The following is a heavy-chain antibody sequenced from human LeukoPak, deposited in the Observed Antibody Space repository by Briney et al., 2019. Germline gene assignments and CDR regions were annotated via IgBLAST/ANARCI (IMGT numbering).Heavy chain of an antibody. CDR2: MNPNSGNT. V-gene: IGHV1-8*01. D-gene: IGHD2-2*01. CDR3: ARGSYCSSTSCLLYYYYYYMDV. J-gene: IGHJ6*03. Sequence: ASVKVSCKASGYTFTGYYMHWVRQAPGQGLEWMGWMNPNSGNTGYAQKFQGRVTMTRNTSISTAYMELSSLRSEGTAVYYCARGSYCSSTSCLLYYYYYYMDVWGKGTTVTISS. CDR1: GYTFTGYY.